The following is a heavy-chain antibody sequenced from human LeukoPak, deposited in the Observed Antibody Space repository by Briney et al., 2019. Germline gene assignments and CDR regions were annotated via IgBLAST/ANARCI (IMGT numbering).Heavy chain of an antibody. CDR3: AREGSYDGSTMWYFDY. D-gene: IGHD3-22*01. Sequence: GGSLRLSCAASGFTVSSNYMAWVRQAPGKGLEWVSVIYSGGTIYYSDSVKGRFTISRDNSKNTLYLQMNSLRAEDTAVYYCAREGSYDGSTMWYFDYWGQGTLVTVSS. V-gene: IGHV3-53*01. CDR2: IYSGGTI. CDR1: GFTVSSNY. J-gene: IGHJ4*02.